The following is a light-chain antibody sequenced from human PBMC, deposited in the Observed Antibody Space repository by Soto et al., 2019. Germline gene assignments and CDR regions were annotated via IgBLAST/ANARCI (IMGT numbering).Light chain of an antibody. Sequence: QSALTQPASMSGSPGQSITISCTGTSSDVGGYNYVSWYQQHPGKAPKFMIYDVSNRPSGVSNRFSGSKSGNTASLTISGLQAKDEADYYCSSYTTSNTRQIVFGTGTKLTVL. CDR1: SSDVGGYNY. CDR2: DVS. J-gene: IGLJ1*01. CDR3: SSYTTSNTRQIV. V-gene: IGLV2-14*01.